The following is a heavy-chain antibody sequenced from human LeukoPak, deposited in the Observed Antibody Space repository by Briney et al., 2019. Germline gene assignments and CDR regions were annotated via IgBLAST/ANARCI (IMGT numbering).Heavy chain of an antibody. CDR3: ASEGDYIPFDY. J-gene: IGHJ4*02. CDR2: IWYDGSNK. V-gene: IGHV3-33*01. D-gene: IGHD4-17*01. Sequence: PGRSLRLSCAASGFTFSSYGMPWVRQAPGKGLEWVAVIWYDGSNKYYADSVKGRFTISRDNSKNTLYLQMNSLRAEDTAVYYCASEGDYIPFDYWGQGTLVTVSS. CDR1: GFTFSSYG.